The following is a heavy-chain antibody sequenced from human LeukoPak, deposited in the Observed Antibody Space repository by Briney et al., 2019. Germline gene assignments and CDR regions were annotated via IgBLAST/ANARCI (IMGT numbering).Heavy chain of an antibody. CDR1: GGSISRYY. V-gene: IGHV4-59*01. D-gene: IGHD5-18*01. CDR3: AREIRGYSYGYRSAVFDI. Sequence: SETLSLTCTVSGGSISRYYWSWIREPPGKGLEWIGYIYYDGSTDYNPSLKSRFTILVDTSKNQFSLRLSSVTAADTAVYYCAREIRGYSYGYRSAVFDIWGQGTMVTVSS. CDR2: IYYDGST. J-gene: IGHJ3*02.